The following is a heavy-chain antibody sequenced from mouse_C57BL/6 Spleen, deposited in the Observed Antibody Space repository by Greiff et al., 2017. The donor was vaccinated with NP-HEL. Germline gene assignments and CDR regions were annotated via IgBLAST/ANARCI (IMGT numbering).Heavy chain of an antibody. CDR2: INPNYGTT. CDR3: ARLSGYDGDYYAMDY. J-gene: IGHJ4*01. CDR1: GYSFTDYN. D-gene: IGHD2-2*01. V-gene: IGHV1-39*01. Sequence: EVHLVESGPELVKPGASVKISCKASGYSFTDYNMNWVKQSNGKSLEWIGVINPNYGTTSYNQKFKGKATLTVDQSSSTAYMQLNSLTSEDSAVYYCARLSGYDGDYYAMDYWGQGTSVTVSS.